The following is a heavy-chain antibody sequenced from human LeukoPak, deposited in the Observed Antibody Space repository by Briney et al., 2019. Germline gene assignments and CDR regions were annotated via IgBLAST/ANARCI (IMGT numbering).Heavy chain of an antibody. J-gene: IGHJ3*02. D-gene: IGHD5-18*01. Sequence: ASVKVSCKASGYTFSSYGITWVRQAPGQGLEWMGWISAYNGNTNYAQKLQGRVTMTTDTSTRTAYMELRSLRSDDTAVYYCARDSLYNYGHNDIWGQGTMVTVSS. CDR3: ARDSLYNYGHNDI. CDR2: ISAYNGNT. CDR1: GYTFSSYG. V-gene: IGHV1-18*01.